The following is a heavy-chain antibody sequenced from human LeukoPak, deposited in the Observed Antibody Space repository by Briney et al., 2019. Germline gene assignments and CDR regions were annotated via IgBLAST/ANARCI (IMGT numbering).Heavy chain of an antibody. CDR3: AGSSYFDWLLNI. Sequence: SETLSLTCTVSGGSISSYYWSWIRQPAGKGLEWIGRIYNSGSTNYNPSLKSRVTMSVDTSKNQFSLKLSSVTAADTAVYYCAGSSYFDWLLNIWGQGTMVTVSS. V-gene: IGHV4-4*07. D-gene: IGHD3-9*01. J-gene: IGHJ3*02. CDR2: IYNSGST. CDR1: GGSISSYY.